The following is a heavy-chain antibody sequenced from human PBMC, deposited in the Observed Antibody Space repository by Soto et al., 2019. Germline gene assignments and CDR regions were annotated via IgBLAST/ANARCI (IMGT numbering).Heavy chain of an antibody. V-gene: IGHV1-18*01. D-gene: IGHD3-16*01. Sequence: QVQLVQSGGEVKMPGASVKVSCKASGYTFSNFGIIWVRQAPGQGLECRGWISSYNGNTNYAQKGQGRVTMLQNTTGTAAFMEVRSLGSDDTAIYSCARRGLRVWGSFGGRYWGQGTLVTVSS. J-gene: IGHJ4*02. CDR3: ARRGLRVWGSFGGRY. CDR2: ISSYNGNT. CDR1: GYTFSNFG.